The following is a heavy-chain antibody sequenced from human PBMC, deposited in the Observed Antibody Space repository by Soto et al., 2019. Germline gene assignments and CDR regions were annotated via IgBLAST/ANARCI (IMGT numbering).Heavy chain of an antibody. J-gene: IGHJ4*02. CDR3: AKDQVDTAMVFAY. CDR2: ISYDVSNK. D-gene: IGHD5-18*01. CDR1: GFTFSSYG. V-gene: IGHV3-30*18. Sequence: GGSLRLSCAASGFTFSSYGMHWVRQAPGKGLEWVAVISYDVSNKYYADSVKGRFTISRDNSKNTLSLQMNSLRVEDTAVYYCAKDQVDTAMVFAYWGQGTLVTVSS.